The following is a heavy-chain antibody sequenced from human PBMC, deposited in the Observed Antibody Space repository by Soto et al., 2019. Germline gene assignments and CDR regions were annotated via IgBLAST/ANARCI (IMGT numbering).Heavy chain of an antibody. V-gene: IGHV1-18*01. CDR3: AREGQAPYYYYGMDV. CDR2: ISGYNGNT. Sequence: QVQVVQSGDEVKKPGASVKVSCKASGYTFTNYGFSWVRQAPGQGPEWMGWISGYNGNTKHAEKFQGRVTMTTDTSPSSAHMELRSLRSDDTAVYYCAREGQAPYYYYGMDVWGQGTAVTVSS. CDR1: GYTFTNYG. J-gene: IGHJ6*02.